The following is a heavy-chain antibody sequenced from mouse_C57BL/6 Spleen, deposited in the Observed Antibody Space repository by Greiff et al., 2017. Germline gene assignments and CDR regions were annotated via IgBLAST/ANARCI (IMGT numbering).Heavy chain of an antibody. D-gene: IGHD3-2*02. CDR2: IYPSDSET. CDR1: GYTFTSYW. J-gene: IGHJ4*01. Sequence: VQLQQPGAELVRPGSSVKLSCKASGYTFTSYWMDWVKQRPGQGLEWIGNIYPSDSETHYNQKFKDKATLTVDKSSSTAYMQLSSLTSEDSAVYYCARADSSGAGYAMDYWGQGTSVTVSS. CDR3: ARADSSGAGYAMDY. V-gene: IGHV1-61*01.